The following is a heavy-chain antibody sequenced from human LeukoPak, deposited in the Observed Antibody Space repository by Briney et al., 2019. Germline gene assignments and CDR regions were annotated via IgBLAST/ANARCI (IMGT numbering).Heavy chain of an antibody. CDR2: INSDGSST. V-gene: IGHV3-74*01. Sequence: GGSLRLSCAASGFTLSSYWMSWVRQAPGKGLVWVSRINSDGSSTSYADSVKGRFTISRDNAKNTLYLQMNSLRAEDTAVYYCARGPHYYDSSGYPFEGYWGQGTLVTVSS. CDR3: ARGPHYYDSSGYPFEGY. D-gene: IGHD3-22*01. CDR1: GFTLSSYW. J-gene: IGHJ4*02.